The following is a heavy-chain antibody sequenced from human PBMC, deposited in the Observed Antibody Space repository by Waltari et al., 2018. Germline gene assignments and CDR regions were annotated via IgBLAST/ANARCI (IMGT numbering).Heavy chain of an antibody. CDR2: INHSGST. Sequence: QVQLQQWGAGLLKPSETLSLTCAVYGGSFSGYYWSWIRQPPGKGLEWIGEINHSGSTNSNPSLKSRVTISVYTSKNQFSLKLSSVTAADTAVYYCAIPDRRHSITRWYYYWGQGTLVTVSS. CDR3: AIPDRRHSITRWYYY. CDR1: GGSFSGYY. V-gene: IGHV4-34*01. D-gene: IGHD2-15*01. J-gene: IGHJ4*02.